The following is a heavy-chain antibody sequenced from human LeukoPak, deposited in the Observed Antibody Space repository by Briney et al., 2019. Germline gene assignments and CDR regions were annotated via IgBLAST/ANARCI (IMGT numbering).Heavy chain of an antibody. CDR3: TVAKITEYY. V-gene: IGHV3-73*01. J-gene: IGHJ4*02. D-gene: IGHD5-12*01. CDR2: IRSKANSYAT. Sequence: PGGSLRLSCAASGFTSSGSAMHWVRQASGRGLEWVGRIRSKANSYATAYAASVKGRFTISRDDSKNTAYLQMNSLKTEDTAVYYCTVAKITEYYWGQGTLVTVSS. CDR1: GFTSSGSA.